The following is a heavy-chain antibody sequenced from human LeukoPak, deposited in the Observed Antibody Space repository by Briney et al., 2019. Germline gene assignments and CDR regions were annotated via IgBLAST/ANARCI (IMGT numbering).Heavy chain of an antibody. D-gene: IGHD3-3*01. V-gene: IGHV3-30-3*01. CDR3: TTDPQYYDFWSGYRPFDY. CDR1: GFTFSSYA. Sequence: GGSLRLSCAASGFTFSSYAMHWVRQAPGKGLEWVAVISYDGSNKYYADSVKGRFTISRDNSKNTLYLQMNSLKTEDTAVYYCTTDPQYYDFWSGYRPFDYWGQGTLVTVSS. J-gene: IGHJ4*02. CDR2: ISYDGSNK.